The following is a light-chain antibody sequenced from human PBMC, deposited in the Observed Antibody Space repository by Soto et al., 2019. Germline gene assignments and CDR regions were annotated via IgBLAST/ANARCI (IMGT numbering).Light chain of an antibody. V-gene: IGKV1-39*01. CDR1: QTITAY. CDR2: GAT. Sequence: DIQMTQSPSSLSASIGDRVTITCRASQTITAYLNWYQQKPGQAPNLLIYGATNLQSGVPSRFSGSGSGTDFTLTITSLQPEDFATYFCQQSYGTPRTFRQGTKV. J-gene: IGKJ1*01. CDR3: QQSYGTPRT.